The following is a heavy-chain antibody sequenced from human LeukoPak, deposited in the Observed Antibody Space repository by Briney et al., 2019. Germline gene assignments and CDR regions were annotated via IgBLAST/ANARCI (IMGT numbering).Heavy chain of an antibody. D-gene: IGHD2-2*01. J-gene: IGHJ5*02. V-gene: IGHV3-23*01. CDR2: ISGSGGST. CDR1: GFTFSSYA. CDR3: AKDRYQLLLFNWFDP. Sequence: GESLKISCAASGFTFSSYAMSWVRQAPGKGLEWVSAISGSGGSTYYADSVKGRFTISRDNSKNTLYLQMNSLRAEDTAVYYCAKDRYQLLLFNWFDPWGQGTLVTVSS.